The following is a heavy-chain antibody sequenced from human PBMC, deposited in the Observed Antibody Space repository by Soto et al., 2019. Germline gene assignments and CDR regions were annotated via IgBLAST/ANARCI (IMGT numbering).Heavy chain of an antibody. CDR3: ARHGWTNDYGDYAIDY. V-gene: IGHV4-59*08. D-gene: IGHD4-17*01. CDR2: IFYSGST. J-gene: IGHJ4*02. Sequence: SETLSLTCTVSGGSISSYYWSWIRQPPGKGLEWIGYIFYSGSTNYNPSLKSRVTISVDTSKNQFSLKLSPVTAADTAVYYCARHGWTNDYGDYAIDYWGQGTLVTVSS. CDR1: GGSISSYY.